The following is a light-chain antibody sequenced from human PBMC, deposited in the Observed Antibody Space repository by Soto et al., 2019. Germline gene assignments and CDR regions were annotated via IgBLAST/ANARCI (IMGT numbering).Light chain of an antibody. Sequence: QSVLTRSPSASASPGQSATISCTGSSGDVGAYNYVSWYQQHPGKAPKLIIYEVNKRPSGVPDRFSGSKSGITASLTVSGLQADDEADYYCGAHAGSNTWVFGGGTKSPS. CDR1: SGDVGAYNY. V-gene: IGLV2-8*01. J-gene: IGLJ3*02. CDR3: GAHAGSNTWV. CDR2: EVN.